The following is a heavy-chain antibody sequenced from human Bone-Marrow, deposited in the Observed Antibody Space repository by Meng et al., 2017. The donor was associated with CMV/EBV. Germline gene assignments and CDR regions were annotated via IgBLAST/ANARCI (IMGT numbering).Heavy chain of an antibody. Sequence: ASVKVSCKASGYTFTGYYMHWVRQAPGQGLEWMGWINPNSGGTNYAQKFQGRVTMTRDTFISTAYMELSRLRSDDTAVYYCARLSLGELSFQYYYYGMDVWGQGTTVTVSS. J-gene: IGHJ6*02. CDR2: INPNSGGT. CDR3: ARLSLGELSFQYYYYGMDV. V-gene: IGHV1-2*02. D-gene: IGHD3-16*02. CDR1: GYTFTGYY.